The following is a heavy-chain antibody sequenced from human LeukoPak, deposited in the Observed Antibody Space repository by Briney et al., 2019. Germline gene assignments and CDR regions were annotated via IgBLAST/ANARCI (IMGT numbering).Heavy chain of an antibody. V-gene: IGHV3-48*01. Sequence: GGSLRLSCTGSGFIFNYYGINWVRQAPGKGLEWVAYISSSTSNIFYADSVKGRFTISRDHAKDSVLLQMNSLRVEDTALYFCARDGVMAETPFYFDSWGQGALVTVSS. D-gene: IGHD2-21*01. CDR3: ARDGVMAETPFYFDS. CDR2: ISSSTSNI. CDR1: GFIFNYYG. J-gene: IGHJ4*02.